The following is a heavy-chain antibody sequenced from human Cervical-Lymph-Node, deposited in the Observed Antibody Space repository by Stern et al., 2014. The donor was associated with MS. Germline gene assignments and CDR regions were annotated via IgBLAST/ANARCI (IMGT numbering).Heavy chain of an antibody. CDR2: INPTDGRA. D-gene: IGHD1-1*01. J-gene: IGHJ6*02. Sequence: VQLVQSGAEVKKPGASVKVSCKASGYNFTSYHIHWVRQAPGQGLEWMGIINPTDGRANYAQKFQGRVTMPRTPSTTTVPLEVRSLRPEDTALYYRARELMYDNENYYHHGLDVWGQGTTVTVSS. V-gene: IGHV1-46*01. CDR1: GYNFTSYH. CDR3: ARELMYDNENYYHHGLDV.